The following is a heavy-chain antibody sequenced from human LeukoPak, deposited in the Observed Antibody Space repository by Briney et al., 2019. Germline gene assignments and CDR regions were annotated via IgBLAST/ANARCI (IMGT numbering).Heavy chain of an antibody. Sequence: GGSLRLSCAASGFTFSSYAMSWVRQAPGKGLEWVSAISGSGGSTYYADSVKGRFTISRDNSKNTLYLQMNSLRAEDTAVYYCAKSPRRFWRVGELDYWGQGTLVTVSS. V-gene: IGHV3-23*01. CDR3: AKSPRRFWRVGELDY. J-gene: IGHJ4*02. CDR1: GFTFSSYA. CDR2: ISGSGGST. D-gene: IGHD3-3*01.